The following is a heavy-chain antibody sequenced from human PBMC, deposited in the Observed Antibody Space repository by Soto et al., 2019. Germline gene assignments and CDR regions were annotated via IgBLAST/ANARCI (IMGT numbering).Heavy chain of an antibody. CDR2: IYYSGST. D-gene: IGHD3-3*01. V-gene: IGHV4-59*01. CDR1: GGSISSYY. Sequence: SETLSLTCTVSGGSISSYYWSWIRQPPGKGLEWIGYIYYSGSTNYNPSLKSRVTISVDTSKNQFSLKLSSVTAADTAVYYCARGASYYDFWSGYYMRGGDYYYYGMDVWGQGTTVTISS. J-gene: IGHJ6*02. CDR3: ARGASYYDFWSGYYMRGGDYYYYGMDV.